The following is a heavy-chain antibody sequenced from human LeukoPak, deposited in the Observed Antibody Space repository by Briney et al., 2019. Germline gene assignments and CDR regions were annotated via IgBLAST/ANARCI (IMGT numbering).Heavy chain of an antibody. CDR1: GFTFSSYA. CDR2: ISFDGINK. V-gene: IGHV3-30*14. Sequence: PGRSLRLSCAASGFTFSSYAIHWVRQGPGKGLEWVAVISFDGINKYYADSVKGRFTISRDNSKNTLSLQMNSLRPEDTAVYYCARDRGVATMDYWGQGTLVTVSS. D-gene: IGHD5-12*01. CDR3: ARDRGVATMDY. J-gene: IGHJ4*02.